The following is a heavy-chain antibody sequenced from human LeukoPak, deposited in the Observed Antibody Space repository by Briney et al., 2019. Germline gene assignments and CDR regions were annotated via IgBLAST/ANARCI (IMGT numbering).Heavy chain of an antibody. CDR3: ARSRWYYYGSGSSPSLDY. Sequence: SETLSLTCTVSGGSISSYYWSWIRQPAGKGLEWIGRIYYSGSTNYNPSLKSRVTISVDTSKNQFSLKLSSVTAADTAVYYCARSRWYYYGSGSSPSLDYWGQGTLVTVSS. D-gene: IGHD3-10*01. CDR1: GGSISSYY. V-gene: IGHV4-4*07. CDR2: IYYSGST. J-gene: IGHJ4*02.